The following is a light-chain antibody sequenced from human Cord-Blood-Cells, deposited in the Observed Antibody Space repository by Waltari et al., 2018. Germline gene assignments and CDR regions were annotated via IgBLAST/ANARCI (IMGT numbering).Light chain of an antibody. V-gene: IGKV3-15*01. J-gene: IGKJ1*01. CDR3: QQYNNWPPWT. CDR1: QSVSSN. Sequence: EIVMTQSQATLSVSPGERAILSCRASQSVSSNLAWYQQKPGQAPRLLIYGASTRATGIPARFSGSGSGTEFTLTISSLQSEDFAVYYCQQYNNWPPWTFGQGTKVEIK. CDR2: GAS.